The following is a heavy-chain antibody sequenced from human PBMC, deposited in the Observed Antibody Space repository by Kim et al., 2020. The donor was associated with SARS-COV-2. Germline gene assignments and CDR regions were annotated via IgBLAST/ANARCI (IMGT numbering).Heavy chain of an antibody. D-gene: IGHD5-18*01. Sequence: SETLSLTCTVSGGSISSYYWSWIRQPAGKGLEWIGRIYTSGSTNYNPSLKSRVTMSVDTSKNQFSLKLSSVTAADTAVYYCARDQMGRYRYYYYYYGMDVWGQGTTVTVSS. CDR1: GGSISSYY. CDR3: ARDQMGRYRYYYYYYGMDV. V-gene: IGHV4-4*07. J-gene: IGHJ6*02. CDR2: IYTSGST.